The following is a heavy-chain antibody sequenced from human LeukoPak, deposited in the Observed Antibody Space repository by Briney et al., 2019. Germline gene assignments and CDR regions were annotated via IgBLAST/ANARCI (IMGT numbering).Heavy chain of an antibody. V-gene: IGHV3-48*01. Sequence: PGGSLRLSCAASGFTFSSYSMNWVRQAPGKGLEWVSYISSSSSTIYYADSVKGRFTISRDNAKNSLYLQMNSLRAEDTAVYYCAKDQDIVVVVAADWGQGTLVTVSS. J-gene: IGHJ4*02. D-gene: IGHD2-15*01. CDR2: ISSSSSTI. CDR1: GFTFSSYS. CDR3: AKDQDIVVVVAAD.